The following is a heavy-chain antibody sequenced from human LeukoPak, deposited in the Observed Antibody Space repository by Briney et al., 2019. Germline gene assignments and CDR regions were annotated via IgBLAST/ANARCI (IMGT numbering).Heavy chain of an antibody. D-gene: IGHD3-3*01. CDR1: GGTFSSYA. V-gene: IGHV1-69*13. CDR2: IIPIFGTA. J-gene: IGHJ5*02. Sequence: ASVKVSCKASGGTFSSYAISWVRQAPGQGLEWMGGIIPIFGTANYAQKFQGRVTITADESTSTAYMELRSLRSEDTAVYYCARDPSRGRTSDFWSGYSPYNRLVPWGQGALVTLSP. CDR3: ARDPSRGRTSDFWSGYSPYNRLVP.